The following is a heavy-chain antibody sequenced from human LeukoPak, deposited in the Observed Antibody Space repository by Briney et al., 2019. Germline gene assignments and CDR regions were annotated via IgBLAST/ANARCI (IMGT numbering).Heavy chain of an antibody. J-gene: IGHJ4*02. CDR1: GGTFSSYA. D-gene: IGHD2-15*01. CDR2: IIPIFGTA. Sequence: GASVKVSCKASGGTFSSYAISWVRQAPGQGLEWMGGIIPIFGTANYAQKFQGGVTITTDESTSTAYMELSSLRSEDTAVYYCARGYCSGGSCYSASYYFDYWGQGTLVTVSS. V-gene: IGHV1-69*05. CDR3: ARGYCSGGSCYSASYYFDY.